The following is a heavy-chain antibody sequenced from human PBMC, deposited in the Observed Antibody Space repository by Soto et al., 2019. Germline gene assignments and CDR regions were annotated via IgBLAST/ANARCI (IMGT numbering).Heavy chain of an antibody. Sequence: QVQLVQSGVQVKKPESSVKVSCVASGGTFGTYGISWVRQAPGQGLEWMGGIMPIFGTSNYAQNFQGRISMTANTSTSTAYMELTGLRPDDTAVYYCASSVVVTPVIASDNWGQGSLIIVSS. CDR2: IMPIFGTS. V-gene: IGHV1-69*14. D-gene: IGHD2-21*02. J-gene: IGHJ4*02. CDR1: GGTFGTYG. CDR3: ASSVVVTPVIASDN.